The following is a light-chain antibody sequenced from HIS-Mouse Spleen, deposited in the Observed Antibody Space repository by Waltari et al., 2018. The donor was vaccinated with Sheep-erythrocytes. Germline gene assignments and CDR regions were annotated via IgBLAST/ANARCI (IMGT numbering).Light chain of an antibody. CDR3: CSYAGSYTFVV. V-gene: IGLV2-11*01. Sequence: QSALTQPRPVSGSPGQSVTIPCTATSSDVGGYTYVPWYQQHPGKAPKLMIYDVSKRPSGVPDRFSGSKSGNTASLTISGLQAEDEADYYCCSYAGSYTFVVFGGGTKLTVL. J-gene: IGLJ2*01. CDR2: DVS. CDR1: SSDVGGYTY.